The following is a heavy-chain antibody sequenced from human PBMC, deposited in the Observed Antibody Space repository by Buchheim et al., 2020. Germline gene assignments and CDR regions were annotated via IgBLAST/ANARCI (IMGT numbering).Heavy chain of an antibody. CDR2: IYYSGGT. J-gene: IGHJ6*02. Sequence: QVQLQESGPGLVKPSETLSLTCTVSGGSISSYYWSWIRQPPGKGLEWIGYIYYSGGTNYKPSLKSRVTISVDTSKNQFVLKLSSVTAADTAVYYCARVDYYYGMDVWGQGTT. CDR1: GGSISSYY. CDR3: ARVDYYYGMDV. V-gene: IGHV4-59*01.